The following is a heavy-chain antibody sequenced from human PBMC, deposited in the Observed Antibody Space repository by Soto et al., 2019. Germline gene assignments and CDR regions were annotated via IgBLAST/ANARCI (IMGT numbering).Heavy chain of an antibody. V-gene: IGHV3-9*01. CDR1: GFTFDDYA. CDR2: ISWNSGSI. CDR3: AKGGARYYYMDV. Sequence: EVQLVESGGGLVQPGRSLRLSCAASGFTFDDYAMHWVRQAPGKGLEWVSGISWNSGSIGYADSVKGRFTISRDNAKNSLYLQRNSLRAEDTALYYCAKGGARYYYMDVWGKGTTVTVSS. D-gene: IGHD3-16*01. J-gene: IGHJ6*03.